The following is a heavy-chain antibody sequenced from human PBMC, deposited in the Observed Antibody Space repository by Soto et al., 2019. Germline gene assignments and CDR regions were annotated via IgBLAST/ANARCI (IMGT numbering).Heavy chain of an antibody. CDR1: GFTFSNYA. V-gene: IGHV3-23*01. CDR3: ARDQKTYYDFWSGYYTVAGAFDI. CDR2: TSGSGSTT. D-gene: IGHD3-3*01. Sequence: PGGSLRLSCSASGFTFSNYAMSWVRQAPAKGLEWVSATSGSGSTTHYADSVKGRFTISRDNSKNMLFLQMSSLRAEDSAVYYCARDQKTYYDFWSGYYTVAGAFDIWGQGTMVTVSS. J-gene: IGHJ3*02.